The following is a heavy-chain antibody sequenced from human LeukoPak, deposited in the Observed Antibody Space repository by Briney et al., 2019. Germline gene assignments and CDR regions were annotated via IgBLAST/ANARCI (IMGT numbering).Heavy chain of an antibody. CDR3: ARTASSSGYSSSWLYYFDY. CDR1: GGPISSYY. D-gene: IGHD6-13*01. V-gene: IGHV4-59*01. Sequence: SETLSLTCTVSGGPISSYYWNWIRQPPGKGLEWIGYIYYSGSTNYNPSLKSRVTISVDTSKNQFSLKLSSVTVADTAVYYCARTASSSGYSSSWLYYFDYWGQGTLVTVSS. CDR2: IYYSGST. J-gene: IGHJ4*02.